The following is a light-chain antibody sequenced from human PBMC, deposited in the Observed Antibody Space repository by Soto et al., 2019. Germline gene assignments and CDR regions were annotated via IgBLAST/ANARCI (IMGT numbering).Light chain of an antibody. V-gene: IGKV1-5*03. CDR1: QSITTW. CDR2: RAS. CDR3: QQYERFPWT. Sequence: DIQMTQSPSNLSASVGDRVTITCRASQSITTWLAWYQQKPGKVPNILIYRASSLESGVPSRFSGSGSGTEFTLTISSLQPDDFATYYCQQYERFPWTFGQGTKVEIK. J-gene: IGKJ1*01.